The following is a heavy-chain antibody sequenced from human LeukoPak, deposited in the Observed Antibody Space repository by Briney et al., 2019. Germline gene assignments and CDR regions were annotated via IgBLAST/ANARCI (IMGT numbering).Heavy chain of an antibody. V-gene: IGHV1-2*02. CDR3: ARDRVLSGSRYYYMDV. J-gene: IGHJ6*03. D-gene: IGHD6-19*01. CDR2: INPNSDGT. CDR1: GYTFTGYY. Sequence: ASVKVSCKASGYTFTGYYMHWVRQAPGQGLEWMGWINPNSDGTNYAQKFQGRVTMTRDTSISTAYMELSRLRSDDTAVYYCARDRVLSGSRYYYMDVWGKGTTVTVSS.